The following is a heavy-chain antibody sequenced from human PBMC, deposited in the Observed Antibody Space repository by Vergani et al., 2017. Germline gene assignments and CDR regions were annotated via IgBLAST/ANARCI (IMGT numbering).Heavy chain of an antibody. CDR2: INWNGGST. CDR1: GFTFDDYG. CDR3: VKGTSYDFWSGYCDY. J-gene: IGHJ4*02. Sequence: EVQLVESGGGVVRPGGSLRLSCAASGFTFDDYGMSWVRQAPGKGLEWVSGINWNGGSTGYADSVKGRFTISRDNSKNTLYLQMSSLRAEDTAVYYCVKGTSYDFWSGYCDYWGQGTLVTVSA. D-gene: IGHD3-3*01. V-gene: IGHV3-20*04.